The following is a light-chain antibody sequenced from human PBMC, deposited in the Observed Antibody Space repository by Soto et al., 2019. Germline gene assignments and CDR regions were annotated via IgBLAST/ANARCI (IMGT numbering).Light chain of an antibody. CDR2: EVT. CDR1: SSDVGAYNF. V-gene: IGLV2-8*01. J-gene: IGLJ1*01. CDR3: SSYASGNTYYV. Sequence: QSVLTQPPSASGSPGQSVTISCTGTSSDVGAYNFVSWYQQHPGKAPKLMIFEVTKRPSGVPDRFSGSKSGNTASLTVSGLQAEYEADYYCSSYASGNTYYVXGTGTKVPV.